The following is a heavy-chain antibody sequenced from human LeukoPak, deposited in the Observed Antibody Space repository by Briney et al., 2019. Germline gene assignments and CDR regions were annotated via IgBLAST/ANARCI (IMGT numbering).Heavy chain of an antibody. Sequence: SETLSLTCTVSGGSISSYYWNWIRQSPGKGLEWIGYIYYSGSTNYNPSLDSRVTISVDTSKNQFSLKLSSVTAADTAVYYCARQGWTYAFDIWGQGTMVTVSS. D-gene: IGHD3/OR15-3a*01. J-gene: IGHJ3*02. CDR2: IYYSGST. CDR3: ARQGWTYAFDI. CDR1: GGSISSYY. V-gene: IGHV4-59*08.